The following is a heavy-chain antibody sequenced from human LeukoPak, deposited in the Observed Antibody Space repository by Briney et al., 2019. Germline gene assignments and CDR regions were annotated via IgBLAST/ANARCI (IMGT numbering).Heavy chain of an antibody. CDR1: GFTFSSYS. CDR2: ISSSSSYI. V-gene: IGHV3-21*01. Sequence: PGGSLRLSCAASGFTFSSYSMNWVRQAPGKGLEWVSSISSSSSYIYYADSVKGRFTISRDNAKNSLHLQMNSLRAEDTAVYYCARERDNLGYCSSTSCYVIDYWGQGTLVTVSS. D-gene: IGHD2-2*01. J-gene: IGHJ4*02. CDR3: ARERDNLGYCSSTSCYVIDY.